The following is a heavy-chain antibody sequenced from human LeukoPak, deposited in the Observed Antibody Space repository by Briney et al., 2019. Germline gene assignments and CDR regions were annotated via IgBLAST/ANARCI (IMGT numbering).Heavy chain of an antibody. CDR1: GFTFSSYW. CDR2: IEEDGSEK. J-gene: IGHJ4*02. V-gene: IGHV3-7*01. CDR3: ARDLRWELPNAY. D-gene: IGHD1-26*01. Sequence: SGGSLTLSCAPSGFTFSSYWMRWVRQPPGKGPEWVAKIEEDGSEKYYVDYVTGRFTISRDRAKNSLYLQMNSLRAEDTAVYYCARDLRWELPNAYWGEGTLVTASS.